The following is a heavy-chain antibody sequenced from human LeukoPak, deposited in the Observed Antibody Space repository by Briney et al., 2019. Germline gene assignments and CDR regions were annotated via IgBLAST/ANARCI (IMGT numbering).Heavy chain of an antibody. V-gene: IGHV3-53*01. J-gene: IGHJ4*02. CDR1: GFTVSSNY. CDR3: ARENDYSNYLDY. D-gene: IGHD4-11*01. CDR2: IYSGGST. Sequence: GGSLRLSCAASGFTVSSNYMSWVRQAPGKGLEWVSVIYSGGSTYYADSVKGRFTISRDNSKNTLYLQMNSLRAEDTAVYYCARENDYSNYLDYWGQGTLVTVSS.